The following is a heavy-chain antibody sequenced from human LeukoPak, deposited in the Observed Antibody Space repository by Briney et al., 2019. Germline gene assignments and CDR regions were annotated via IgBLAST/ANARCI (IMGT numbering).Heavy chain of an antibody. Sequence: ASVKVSCKASGYTFTSYDINWVRQATGQGLEWMGWISAYNGNTNYAQKLQGRVTMTTDTSTSTAYMELRSLRSDDTAVYYCARDRRAYGSGSAFYYYYYMDVWGKGTTVTISS. V-gene: IGHV1-18*01. CDR3: ARDRRAYGSGSAFYYYYYMDV. CDR1: GYTFTSYD. CDR2: ISAYNGNT. J-gene: IGHJ6*03. D-gene: IGHD3-10*01.